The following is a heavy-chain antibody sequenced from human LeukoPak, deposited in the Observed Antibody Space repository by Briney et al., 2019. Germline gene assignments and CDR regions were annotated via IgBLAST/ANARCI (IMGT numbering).Heavy chain of an antibody. CDR2: ISGSGGST. CDR1: GFSFTDYA. D-gene: IGHD5-12*01. J-gene: IGHJ4*02. V-gene: IGHV3-23*01. Sequence: GGSLRLSCAASGFSFTDYAMSWARQAPGKGLEWVSAISGSGGSTYYADSVKGRFTISRDNSKNTLYLQMNSLRAEDTAVYYCAKGYQWLSHSVDYWGQGTLVTVSS. CDR3: AKGYQWLSHSVDY.